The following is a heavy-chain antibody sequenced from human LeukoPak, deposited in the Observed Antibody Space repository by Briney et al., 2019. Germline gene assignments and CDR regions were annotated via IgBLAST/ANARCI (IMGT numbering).Heavy chain of an antibody. J-gene: IGHJ4*02. D-gene: IGHD6-19*01. CDR3: ATNGPGIAVAGYVDY. CDR2: ISYDGSTK. CDR1: GFTFSGYA. Sequence: QPGRSLRLSCAASGFTFSGYAMHWVRQAPGKGLEWVAVISYDGSTKYYADSVKGRFTISRDNSKTTLYLQMNSLRAEDAAVYYCATNGPGIAVAGYVDYWGQGTLATVSS. V-gene: IGHV3-30-3*01.